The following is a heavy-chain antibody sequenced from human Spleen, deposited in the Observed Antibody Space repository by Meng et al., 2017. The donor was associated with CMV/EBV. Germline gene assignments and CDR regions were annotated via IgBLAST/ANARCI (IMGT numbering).Heavy chain of an antibody. CDR3: ARAPIVVVPFYGMDV. CDR1: GFTFSEYH. CDR2: IYSGGST. D-gene: IGHD2-2*01. V-gene: IGHV3-53*01. J-gene: IGHJ6*02. Sequence: ETLSLTCAASGFTFSEYHISWIRQAPGKGLEWVSVIYSGGSTYYADSVKGRFTTSRDNSKNTLYLQMNSLRAEDTAVYYCARAPIVVVPFYGMDVWGQGTTVTVSS.